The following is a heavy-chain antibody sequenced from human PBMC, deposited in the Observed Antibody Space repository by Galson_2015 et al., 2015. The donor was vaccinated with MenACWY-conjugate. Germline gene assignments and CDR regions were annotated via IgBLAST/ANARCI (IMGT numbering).Heavy chain of an antibody. Sequence: SLRLSCAASGFTVSSNYMSWVRQAPGKGLEWVSVIYSGGNTYYADSVKGRFTISRDNSKNTLYLQMNSLRADDTAVYYCARLIWYFDLWGRGTLVTVSS. D-gene: IGHD3-16*01. CDR1: GFTVSSNY. CDR2: IYSGGNT. V-gene: IGHV3-53*01. J-gene: IGHJ2*01. CDR3: ARLIWYFDL.